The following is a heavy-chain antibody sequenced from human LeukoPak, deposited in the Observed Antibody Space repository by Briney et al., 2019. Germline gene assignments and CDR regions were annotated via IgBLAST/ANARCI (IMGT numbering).Heavy chain of an antibody. Sequence: PGGPLRLSCAASGFTFSSYSMNWVRQAPGKGLEWVSSISSSSSYIYYADSVKGRFTISRDNAKNSLYLQMNSLRAEDTAVYYCARVQRYCSGGSCYDYYYYGMDVWGKGTTVIVSS. D-gene: IGHD2-15*01. CDR2: ISSSSSYI. V-gene: IGHV3-21*01. CDR1: GFTFSSYS. J-gene: IGHJ6*04. CDR3: ARVQRYCSGGSCYDYYYYGMDV.